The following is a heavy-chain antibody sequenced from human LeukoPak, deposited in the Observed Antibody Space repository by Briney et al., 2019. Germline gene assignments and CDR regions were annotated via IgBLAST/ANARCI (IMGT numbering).Heavy chain of an antibody. CDR2: IIPILGIA. Sequence: GASVKVSCKASGGTFSSYAISWVRQAPGQGLEWMGRIIPILGIANYAQKFQGRVTITADKSTSTAYMELSSLRSEDTAVYYCARSGVEMENAFFDYWGQGTLVTVSS. V-gene: IGHV1-69*04. J-gene: IGHJ4*02. D-gene: IGHD5-24*01. CDR1: GGTFSSYA. CDR3: ARSGVEMENAFFDY.